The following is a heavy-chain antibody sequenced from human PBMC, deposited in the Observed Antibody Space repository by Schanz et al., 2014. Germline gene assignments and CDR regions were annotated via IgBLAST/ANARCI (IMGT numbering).Heavy chain of an antibody. Sequence: VQLVESXXXVVQPGRSLRXXCAASGFTFSSXXMSWVRQAPGKGLEWVSAISGSGGDTYYADSVKGRFTISRDNAKNALYLQMNSLRXEDTAVYYCVRDTDYHXXYWGQGTLXXVSS. CDR2: ISGSGGDT. CDR1: GFTFSSXX. J-gene: IGHJ4*02. CDR3: VRDTDYHXXY. D-gene: IGHD4-17*01. V-gene: IGHV3-23*04.